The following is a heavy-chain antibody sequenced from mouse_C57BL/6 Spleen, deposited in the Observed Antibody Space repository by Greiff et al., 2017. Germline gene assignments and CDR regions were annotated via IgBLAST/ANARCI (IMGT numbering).Heavy chain of an antibody. CDR2: IYPGSGST. V-gene: IGHV1-55*01. J-gene: IGHJ3*01. Sequence: QVQLQQPGAELVKPGASVKMSCKASGYTFTSYWITWVKQRPGQGLEWIGDIYPGSGSTNYNEKFKSKATLTVDTSSSTAYMPLSSLTSEDSAVYYCARLGDSSGSFAYWGQGTLVTVSA. CDR3: ARLGDSSGSFAY. D-gene: IGHD3-2*02. CDR1: GYTFTSYW.